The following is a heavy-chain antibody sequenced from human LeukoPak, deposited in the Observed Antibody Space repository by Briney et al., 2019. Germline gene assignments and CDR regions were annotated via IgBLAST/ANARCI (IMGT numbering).Heavy chain of an antibody. V-gene: IGHV4-59*08. D-gene: IGHD1-14*01. Sequence: SETLSLTCTVSDGSISSYYWSWIRQPPGKGLEWIGDLYHSGSTNYNPSLKSRVTISVDMSKNQFSLKVTSVTAADTAVYYCATAPGPPLFDNWGQGTLVTVSS. CDR1: DGSISSYY. CDR3: ATAPGPPLFDN. CDR2: LYHSGST. J-gene: IGHJ4*02.